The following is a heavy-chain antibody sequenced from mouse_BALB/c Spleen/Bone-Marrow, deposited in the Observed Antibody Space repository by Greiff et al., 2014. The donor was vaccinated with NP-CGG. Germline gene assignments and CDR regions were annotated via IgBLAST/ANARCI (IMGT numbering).Heavy chain of an antibody. V-gene: IGHV1-9*01. D-gene: IGHD2-1*01. Sequence: LQESGAELMKPGASVKISCKATGYTFSSCWIEWLKQRPGHDLEWIGEILPGSGSTNYNEKFKGKATFTADTSSNTAYMQLSSLTSEDSAVYYCATYGNALDYWGQGTSVTVSS. CDR3: ATYGNALDY. CDR2: ILPGSGST. CDR1: GYTFSSCW. J-gene: IGHJ4*01.